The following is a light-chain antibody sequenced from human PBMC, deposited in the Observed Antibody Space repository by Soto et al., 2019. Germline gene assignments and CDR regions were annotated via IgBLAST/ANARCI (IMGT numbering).Light chain of an antibody. J-gene: IGLJ3*02. Sequence: QSALTQPASVSGSPGQSITISCTGTSSDVGGYNYVSWYQQHPGKAPKLMIYEVSNRPSGVSNRFSGSKSGNTASLTISGLQAEDEADYYCNSYTSSSTYWVFGGGTKLTVL. CDR2: EVS. CDR3: NSYTSSSTYWV. V-gene: IGLV2-14*01. CDR1: SSDVGGYNY.